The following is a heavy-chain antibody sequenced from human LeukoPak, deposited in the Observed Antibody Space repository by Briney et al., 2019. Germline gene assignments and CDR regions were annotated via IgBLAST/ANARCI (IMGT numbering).Heavy chain of an antibody. D-gene: IGHD2-2*01. V-gene: IGHV3-23*01. J-gene: IGHJ6*03. CDR1: GFTFSSYA. CDR3: AKGPLGYCSSTSCYPRYYYYYMDV. Sequence: PGGSLRLSCAASGFTFSSYAMSWVRQAPGKGLEWVSAISGSGGSTYYADSVKGRFTISRDNSKNTLYLQMNSLRAEDTAVYYCAKGPLGYCSSTSCYPRYYYYYMDVWGKGTTVTISS. CDR2: ISGSGGST.